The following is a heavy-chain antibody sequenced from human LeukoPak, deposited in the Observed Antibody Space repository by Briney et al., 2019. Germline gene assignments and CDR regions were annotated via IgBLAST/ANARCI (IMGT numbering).Heavy chain of an antibody. CDR1: GFTFDDYA. CDR2: ISWNSGSI. D-gene: IGHD3-16*02. V-gene: IGHV3-9*01. CDR3: AKDRGIMITFGGVILDY. J-gene: IGHJ4*02. Sequence: GGSLRLSCAASGFTFDDYAMHWVRQAPGKGLEWVSGISWNSGSIGYADSVKGRFTISRDNAKNSLYLQMNSLRAEDTALYYCAKDRGIMITFGGVILDYWGQGTLVTVSS.